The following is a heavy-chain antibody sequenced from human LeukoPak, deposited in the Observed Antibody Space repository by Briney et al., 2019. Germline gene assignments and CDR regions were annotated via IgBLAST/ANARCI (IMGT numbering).Heavy chain of an antibody. CDR3: ARKGTGSSSPNYYFDY. CDR1: GYTFTSYG. CDR2: ISAYNGNT. J-gene: IGHJ4*02. Sequence: ASVKVSYKASGYTFTSYGISWVRQAPGRGLEWMGWISAYNGNTNYAQKLQGRVTMTTDTSTSTAYMELRSLRSDDTAVYYCARKGTGSSSPNYYFDYWGQGTLVTVSS. D-gene: IGHD6-13*01. V-gene: IGHV1-18*01.